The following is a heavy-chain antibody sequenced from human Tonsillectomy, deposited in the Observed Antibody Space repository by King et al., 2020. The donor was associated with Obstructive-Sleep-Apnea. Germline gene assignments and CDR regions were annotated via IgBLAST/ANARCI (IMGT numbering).Heavy chain of an antibody. CDR3: ARDNHGLDV. CDR2: SRWNSYSI. J-gene: IGHJ6*02. CDR1: GFTFDDYA. V-gene: IGHV3-9*01. Sequence: VQLVESGGGLVQPGRSLRLSCAASGFTFDDYAMHWVRQVLGKGLEWGSGSRWNSYSIDHAASVKGRFTISRDNAKNSLYLQMNSLRAEDTASYYCARDNHGLDVWGQGTTVTVSS.